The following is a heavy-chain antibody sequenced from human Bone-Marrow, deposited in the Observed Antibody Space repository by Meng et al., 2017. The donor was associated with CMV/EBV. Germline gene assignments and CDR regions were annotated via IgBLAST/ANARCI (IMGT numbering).Heavy chain of an antibody. Sequence: SETLSLTCTVSGGSISSYYWSWIRQPPGKGLEWIGYIYYSGSTNYNPSLKSRVTISVDTSKDQFSLKLSSVTAADTAVYYCARTLHPYSGAWFFDYWGQGTLVTVSS. V-gene: IGHV4-59*01. J-gene: IGHJ4*02. CDR1: GGSISSYY. D-gene: IGHD6-19*01. CDR2: IYYSGST. CDR3: ARTLHPYSGAWFFDY.